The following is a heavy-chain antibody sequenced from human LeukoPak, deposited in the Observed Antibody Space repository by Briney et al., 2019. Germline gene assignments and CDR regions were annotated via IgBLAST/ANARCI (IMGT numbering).Heavy chain of an antibody. CDR1: RFTFISSG. J-gene: IGHJ5*02. CDR3: ARGNCGGDCYDYNWFDP. Sequence: SVKVSCKASRFTFISSGMQWVRQARGQRLEWIGWIVVGSGNTNYAQKFQERVTITRDMSTSTAYMELSSLRSEDTAVYYCARGNCGGDCYDYNWFDPWGQGTLVTVSS. D-gene: IGHD2-21*02. CDR2: IVVGSGNT. V-gene: IGHV1-58*02.